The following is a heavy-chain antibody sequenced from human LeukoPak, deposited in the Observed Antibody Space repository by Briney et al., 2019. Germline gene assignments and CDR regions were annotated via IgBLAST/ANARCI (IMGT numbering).Heavy chain of an antibody. CDR1: GYTFTGYY. CDR3: ARGKKISSRSLWY. J-gene: IGHJ4*02. CDR2: MNPNSGNT. D-gene: IGHD2-21*01. Sequence: ASVKVSCKASGYTFTGYYMHWVRQAPGQGLEWMGWMNPNSGNTGYAQKFQGRVTMTRNTSISTAYMELSSLRSEDTAVYYCARGKKISSRSLWYWGQGTLVTVSS. V-gene: IGHV1-8*02.